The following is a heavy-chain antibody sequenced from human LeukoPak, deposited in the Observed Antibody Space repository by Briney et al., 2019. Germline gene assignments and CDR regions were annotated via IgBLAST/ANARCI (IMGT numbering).Heavy chain of an antibody. V-gene: IGHV3-30*04. D-gene: IGHD3-22*01. Sequence: GGSLRLSCAASGFTFSSYAMHWVRQAPGKGLEWVAVISYDGSNKYYADSVKGRFTISRDNSKNTLSLQMNSLRPEDTAVYYCAREHYDSSGYYHYWGQGTLVTVSS. CDR1: GFTFSSYA. J-gene: IGHJ4*02. CDR3: AREHYDSSGYYHY. CDR2: ISYDGSNK.